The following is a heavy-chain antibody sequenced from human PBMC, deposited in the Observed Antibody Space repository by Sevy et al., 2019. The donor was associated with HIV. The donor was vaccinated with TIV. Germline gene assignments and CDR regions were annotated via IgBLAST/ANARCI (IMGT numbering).Heavy chain of an antibody. J-gene: IGHJ5*02. CDR2: INHSGST. CDR1: GGSFSGYY. CDR3: ARGFAFGVVPPTNNWFDP. D-gene: IGHD3-3*01. Sequence: LSLTCAVYGGSFSGYYWSWIRQPPGKGLEWIGEINHSGSTNYNPSLKSRVTISVDTSKNQFSLKLSSVTAADTAVYYCARGFAFGVVPPTNNWFDPWGQGTLVTVSS. V-gene: IGHV4-34*01.